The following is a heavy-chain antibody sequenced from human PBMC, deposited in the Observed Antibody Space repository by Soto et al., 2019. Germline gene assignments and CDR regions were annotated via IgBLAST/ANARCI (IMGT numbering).Heavy chain of an antibody. D-gene: IGHD1-26*01. CDR1: GFTFSSYA. CDR3: ATNLGGGATSDYFDY. Sequence: GGSLXLSCTVSGFTFSSYAMSWVRQTPGKGLEWVSAISGSGGSTNYADSVKGRFTISRDNSKSTLYLQMNSLRAEDTAVYYCATNLGGGATSDYFDYWGQGTLVTVSS. J-gene: IGHJ4*02. V-gene: IGHV3-23*01. CDR2: ISGSGGST.